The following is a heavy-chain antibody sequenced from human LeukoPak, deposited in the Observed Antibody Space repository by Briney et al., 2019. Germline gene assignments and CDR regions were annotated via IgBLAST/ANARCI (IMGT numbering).Heavy chain of an antibody. D-gene: IGHD4-11*01. V-gene: IGHV3-48*03. Sequence: GGSLRLSCAASGFTFSSYEMNWVRQAPGKGLEWVSFITSSGNTMYYADSVKCRFTISRDNAKNSLYLQMNSLRADDTAVYYCARLRSKYWFDPWGQGTLVTVSS. CDR2: ITSSGNTM. J-gene: IGHJ5*02. CDR1: GFTFSSYE. CDR3: ARLRSKYWFDP.